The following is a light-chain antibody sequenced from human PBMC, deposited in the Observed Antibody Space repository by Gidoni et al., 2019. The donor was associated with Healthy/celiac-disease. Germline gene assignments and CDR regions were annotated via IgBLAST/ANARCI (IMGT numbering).Light chain of an antibody. CDR1: QSVSSY. CDR3: QQRSNWPPALT. J-gene: IGKJ4*01. Sequence: EIVLTQSPATMSLSPGEGATLICRPSQSVSSYLAWYQQKPGQPPRLLIYDASSRATGNPARCSGIGSGTDFTLSISSLETEDFGVYYVQQRSNWPPALTFGGGTKVEIK. CDR2: DAS. V-gene: IGKV3-11*01.